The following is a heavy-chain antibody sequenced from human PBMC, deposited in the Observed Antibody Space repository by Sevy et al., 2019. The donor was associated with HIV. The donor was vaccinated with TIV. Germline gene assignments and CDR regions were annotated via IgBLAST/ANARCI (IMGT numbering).Heavy chain of an antibody. CDR3: AREPRITIFGVVSKGAFDI. V-gene: IGHV4-59*01. CDR2: IYYSGST. J-gene: IGHJ3*02. CDR1: GGSISSYY. D-gene: IGHD3-3*01. Sequence: SETLSLTCTVSGGSISSYYWSWIRQPPGRGLEWIGYIYYSGSTNYNPSLKSRVTISVDTSKNQFSLKLSSVTAADTAVYYCAREPRITIFGVVSKGAFDIWGQWTMVTVSS.